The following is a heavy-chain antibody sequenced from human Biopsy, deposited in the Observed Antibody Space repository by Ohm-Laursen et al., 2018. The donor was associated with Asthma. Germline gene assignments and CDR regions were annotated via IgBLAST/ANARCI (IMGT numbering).Heavy chain of an antibody. CDR1: GYNFISFA. CDR3: ARTYYDFLTGQVKDVFGV. J-gene: IGHJ3*01. CDR2: VNTGNGDT. D-gene: IGHD3-9*01. Sequence: ASVKVSCKTSGYNFISFAIHWVRQAPGQRLEWMGWVNTGNGDTKYSQKFQGRVTITRDTSASTVYVELRSLRSEDTATYYCARTYYDFLTGQVKDVFGVWGQGTMVTVSS. V-gene: IGHV1-3*04.